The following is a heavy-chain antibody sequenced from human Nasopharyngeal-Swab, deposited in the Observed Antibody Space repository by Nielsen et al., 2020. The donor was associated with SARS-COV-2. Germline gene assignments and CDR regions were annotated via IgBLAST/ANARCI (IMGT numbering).Heavy chain of an antibody. D-gene: IGHD1-14*01. CDR3: ARDCDHHYFDY. Sequence: GESLKISCAASGFTFSALWMSWVRQAPGRGLEWVANIKEDGNEQYYADSVKGRFTISRDNAKNSLYLQMNSLRAEDTAVYYCARDCDHHYFDYWGQGTLVTVSS. J-gene: IGHJ4*02. CDR1: GFTFSALW. V-gene: IGHV3-7*01. CDR2: IKEDGNEQ.